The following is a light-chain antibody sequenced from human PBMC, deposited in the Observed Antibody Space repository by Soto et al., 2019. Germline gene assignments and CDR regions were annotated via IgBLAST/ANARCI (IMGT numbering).Light chain of an antibody. CDR1: QSITSN. CDR2: DTS. V-gene: IGKV3-15*01. CDR3: QHCDTYWP. Sequence: EIVMTQSPATLSVSPGERATLSCRASQSITSNLAWYQQKPGQAPRLLIYDTSTRATGVPTRFSGSRSGAEFTLTITGLQPDDFATYHCQHCDTYWPFGQGTKVDIK. J-gene: IGKJ1*01.